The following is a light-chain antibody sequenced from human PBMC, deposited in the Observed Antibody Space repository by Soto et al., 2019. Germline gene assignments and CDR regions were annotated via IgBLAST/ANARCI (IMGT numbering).Light chain of an antibody. CDR1: QTVGSN. CDR3: QQYNTRPQT. CDR2: GAS. Sequence: EVVLTQSPATLSVSPGERATLSCRASQTVGSNLAWYQHKPGQAPRLLISGASTRATGVPARFSGSGSGTEFALTISGLQSEDFTVYFCQQYNTRPQTFGQGTRREIK. V-gene: IGKV3-15*01. J-gene: IGKJ5*01.